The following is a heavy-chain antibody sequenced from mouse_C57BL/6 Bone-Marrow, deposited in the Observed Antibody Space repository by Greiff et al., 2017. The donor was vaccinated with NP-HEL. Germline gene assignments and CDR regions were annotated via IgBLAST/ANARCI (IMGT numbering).Heavy chain of an antibody. CDR1: GFNIKDYY. J-gene: IGHJ4*01. CDR3: ARDYVSFYYYAMDY. Sequence: DVQLQESGAELVKPGASVKLSCTASGFNIKDYYMHWVKQRTEQGLEWIGRIDPEDGETKYAPKFQGKTTITADTSSNTAYLQLSSLTSEDTAVYYCARDYVSFYYYAMDYWGQGTSVTVSS. V-gene: IGHV14-2*01. CDR2: IDPEDGET. D-gene: IGHD1-1*01.